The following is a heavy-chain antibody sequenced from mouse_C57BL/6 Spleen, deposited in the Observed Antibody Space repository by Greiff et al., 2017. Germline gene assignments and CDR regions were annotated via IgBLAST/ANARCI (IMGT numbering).Heavy chain of an antibody. V-gene: IGHV3-6*01. CDR1: GYSITSGYY. Sequence: EVQLVESGPGLVKPSQSLSLTCSVTGYSITSGYYWNCIRQFPGNKLVWRGYISHDGSNNYNPSLKNRISITLDTSKNQFFLKFNSVTTEDTATYYCALLYSNQFACWGQGTLVTVSA. CDR2: ISHDGSN. D-gene: IGHD2-5*01. CDR3: ALLYSNQFAC. J-gene: IGHJ3*01.